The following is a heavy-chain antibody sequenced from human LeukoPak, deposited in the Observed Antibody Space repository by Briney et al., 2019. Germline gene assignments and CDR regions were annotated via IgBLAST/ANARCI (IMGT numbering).Heavy chain of an antibody. J-gene: IGHJ6*02. CDR2: INHSGST. CDR3: AREESRRLRYFDTRVLGMDV. CDR1: GGSFSGYY. D-gene: IGHD3-9*01. Sequence: SETLSLTCAVYGGSFSGYYWSWIRQPPGKGLEWIGEINHSGSTNYNPSLKSRVTISVDTSKNQFSLKLSSVTAADTAVYYCAREESRRLRYFDTRVLGMDVWGQGTTVTVSS. V-gene: IGHV4-34*01.